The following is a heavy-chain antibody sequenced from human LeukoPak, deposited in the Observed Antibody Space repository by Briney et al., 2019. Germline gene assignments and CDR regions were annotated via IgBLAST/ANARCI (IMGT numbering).Heavy chain of an antibody. V-gene: IGHV1-2*02. Sequence: ASVNVSCKASGYTFTGYYMHWVRQAPGQGLEWMGWINPNSGGTNYAQKFQGRVTMTRDTSISTAYMELSRLRSDDTAVYYCARGRITIFGVGFAEYFQHWGQGTLVTVSS. CDR3: ARGRITIFGVGFAEYFQH. D-gene: IGHD3-3*01. CDR1: GYTFTGYY. CDR2: INPNSGGT. J-gene: IGHJ1*01.